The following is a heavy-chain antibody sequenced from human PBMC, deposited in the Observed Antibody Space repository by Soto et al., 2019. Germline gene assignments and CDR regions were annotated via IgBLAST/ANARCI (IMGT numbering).Heavy chain of an antibody. V-gene: IGHV4-59*01. CDR2: VYYTGST. D-gene: IGHD6-19*01. J-gene: IGHJ4*02. CDR3: ARSVAVPGAHIDY. CDR1: GGSISWSY. Sequence: PSETLSLTCSASGGSISWSYWSWIRQSPGKGLEWLGYVYYTGSTNYSPSLRSRVSISVDTSKNEFSLRLSSVTAADTAVYFCARSVAVPGAHIDYWGQGTQVTVSS.